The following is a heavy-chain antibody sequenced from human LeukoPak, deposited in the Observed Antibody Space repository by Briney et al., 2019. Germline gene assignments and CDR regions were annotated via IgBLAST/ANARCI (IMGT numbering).Heavy chain of an antibody. Sequence: ASVKVSCKASGYTFNSYYIHWVRQAPGQGLEWMGVINPSDGSTADAQKFQGRITMTRDTSTTTVYMELSTLRSEDTAVYYCARSVFPYYSGSGSPYNVDVRRNSCFDFWGQGTLVTVSS. J-gene: IGHJ4*02. V-gene: IGHV1-46*02. CDR3: ARSVFPYYSGSGSPYNVDVRRNSCFDF. CDR2: INPSDGST. CDR1: GYTFNSYY. D-gene: IGHD3-10*01.